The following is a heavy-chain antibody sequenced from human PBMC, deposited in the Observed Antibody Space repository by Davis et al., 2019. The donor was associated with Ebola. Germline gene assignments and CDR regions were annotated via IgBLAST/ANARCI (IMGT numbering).Heavy chain of an antibody. CDR2: IRSKANSYAT. V-gene: IGHV3-73*01. CDR1: GFTFSGSA. CDR3: TRQADYRQGGTSDY. D-gene: IGHD4-11*01. J-gene: IGHJ4*02. Sequence: GGSLRLSCAASGFTFSGSAMHWVRQASGKGLEWVGRIRSKANSYATAYVASVKGRFTISRDDSKNTAYLQMNSLKTEDTAVYYCTRQADYRQGGTSDYWGQGTLVTVSS.